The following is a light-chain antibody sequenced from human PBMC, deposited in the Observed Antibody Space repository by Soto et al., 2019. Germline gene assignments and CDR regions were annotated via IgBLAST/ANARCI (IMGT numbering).Light chain of an antibody. J-gene: IGKJ1*01. V-gene: IGKV1-39*01. CDR2: AAS. Sequence: DIQMTQSPYTLSASVGDRVTITCRASQSITTYVNWYQQKLGKAPTLLIYAASRLQSGVPSRFSGSGSGTDFTLTISSLQPEDFATYFCQQCYSSPRTFGQGTKVEI. CDR1: QSITTY. CDR3: QQCYSSPRT.